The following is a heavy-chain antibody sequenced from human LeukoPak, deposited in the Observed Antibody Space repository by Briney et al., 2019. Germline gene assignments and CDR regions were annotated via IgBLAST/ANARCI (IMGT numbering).Heavy chain of an antibody. CDR1: GGSISSYY. CDR2: IYYSGSN. D-gene: IGHD3-10*01. CDR3: ARAVWFYNWFDP. J-gene: IGHJ5*02. Sequence: SETLSLTCTVSGGSISSYYWSWIRQPPGKGLEWIGYIYYSGSNKYNPSLKSRVTISVATSKNQFSLNLSSVTAADTAVYYCARAVWFYNWFDPWGQGTLVTVSS. V-gene: IGHV4-59*01.